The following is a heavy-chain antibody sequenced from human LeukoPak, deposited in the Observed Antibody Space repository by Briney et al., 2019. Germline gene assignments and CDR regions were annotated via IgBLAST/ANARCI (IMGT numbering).Heavy chain of an antibody. D-gene: IGHD3-10*01. CDR1: GFTFSSYS. Sequence: PGGSLRLSCAASGFTFSSYSMNWVRQAPGKGLGWVSYISSRSSTIYYADSVKGRFTISRDNAKNSLYLQMNSLRAEDTAVYYCARDGYYYGSGSYYKVDFDYWGQGTLVTVSS. CDR2: ISSRSSTI. CDR3: ARDGYYYGSGSYYKVDFDY. V-gene: IGHV3-48*01. J-gene: IGHJ4*02.